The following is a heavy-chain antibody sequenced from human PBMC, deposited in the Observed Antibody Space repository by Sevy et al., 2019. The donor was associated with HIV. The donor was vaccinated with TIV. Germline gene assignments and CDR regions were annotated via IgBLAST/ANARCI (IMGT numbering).Heavy chain of an antibody. D-gene: IGHD3-10*01. V-gene: IGHV3-30-3*01. CDR2: ISYDGSNK. CDR1: GFTFSSYA. J-gene: IGHJ6*01. CDR3: ARELAYYYGSGSSEYYYYGMDV. Sequence: GGSLRLSCAASGFTFSSYAMHWVRQAPGKGLEWAAVISYDGSNKYYADSVKGRFTISRDNSKNTLYLQMNSLRAEDTAVYYCARELAYYYGSGSSEYYYYGMDVWGQGTTVTVSS.